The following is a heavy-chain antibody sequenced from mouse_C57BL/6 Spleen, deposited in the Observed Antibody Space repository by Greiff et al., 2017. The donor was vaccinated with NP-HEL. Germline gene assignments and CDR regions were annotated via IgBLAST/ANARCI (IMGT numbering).Heavy chain of an antibody. D-gene: IGHD1-1*01. CDR1: GYSITSGYY. CDR2: ISYDGSN. J-gene: IGHJ2*01. V-gene: IGHV3-6*01. CDR3: ARAYGSRRGYFDY. Sequence: EVKLLESGPGLVKPSRSLSLTCSVTGYSITSGYYWNWIRQFPGNKLEWMGYISYDGSNNYNPSLKNRISITRDTSKNQFFLKLNSVTTEDTATYYCARAYGSRRGYFDYWGQGTTLTVSS.